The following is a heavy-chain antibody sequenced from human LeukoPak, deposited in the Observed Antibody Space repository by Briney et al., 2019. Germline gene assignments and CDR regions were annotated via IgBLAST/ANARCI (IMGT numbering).Heavy chain of an antibody. Sequence: GGSLRLSCAASGFTLSSYWMQWVRQAPGKGLVWVSRINNDGSGTTYADSVKGRFTISRDNAKNTLYLQMNSLRAEDTAVYYCARDQDGPGATVDHWGQGTLVTVSS. D-gene: IGHD1-26*01. CDR2: INNDGSGT. J-gene: IGHJ5*02. CDR3: ARDQDGPGATVDH. V-gene: IGHV3-74*01. CDR1: GFTLSSYW.